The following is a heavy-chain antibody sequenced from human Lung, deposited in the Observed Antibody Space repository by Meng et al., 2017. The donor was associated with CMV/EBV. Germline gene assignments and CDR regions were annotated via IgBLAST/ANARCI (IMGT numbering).Heavy chain of an antibody. CDR1: GGVINVYY. J-gene: IGHJ5*01. Sequence: SETLSLXCAVSGGVINVYYWSWIRQPPGKGLEWVGSISYDGTTSYNPSLNSRVTISLDTSKSQFSLKLTSVTAADTALYYCAGLLPSGKYVHHWFDPWGQRTLVTVSS. V-gene: IGHV4-59*12. D-gene: IGHD3-10*02. CDR3: AGLLPSGKYVHHWFDP. CDR2: ISYDGTT.